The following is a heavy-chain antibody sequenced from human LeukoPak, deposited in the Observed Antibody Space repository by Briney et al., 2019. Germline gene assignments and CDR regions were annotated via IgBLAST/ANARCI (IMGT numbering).Heavy chain of an antibody. Sequence: SETLSLTCTVSGVSISSSNSYWGWIRQPPGKGLEWIGSISYTGSTYYNPSLKSRVIISVDTSKNQFSLKLSSVTAADTAVYYCARRITGTTSDSFDSWGKGTLVTVSS. V-gene: IGHV4-39*01. J-gene: IGHJ4*02. CDR3: ARRITGTTSDSFDS. D-gene: IGHD1-20*01. CDR2: ISYTGST. CDR1: GVSISSSNSY.